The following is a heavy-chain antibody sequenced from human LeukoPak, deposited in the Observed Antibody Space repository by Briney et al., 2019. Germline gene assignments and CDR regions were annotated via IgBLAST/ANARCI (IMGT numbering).Heavy chain of an antibody. D-gene: IGHD5-18*01. CDR3: ARDLVQLWSKDF. Sequence: GGSVRLSCVGSGFTFSGQYMSWVRQAPGNGLEWVANIRPDLSAKMYVDSVKGRFSISRDNAKNLLYLQMNSLRAEDTAVYYCARDLVQLWSKDFSGQGTLVTVSS. CDR2: IRPDLSAK. CDR1: GFTFSGQY. V-gene: IGHV3-7*01. J-gene: IGHJ4*02.